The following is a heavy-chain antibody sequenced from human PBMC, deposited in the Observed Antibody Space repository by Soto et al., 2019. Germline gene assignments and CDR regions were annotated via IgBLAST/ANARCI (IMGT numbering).Heavy chain of an antibody. CDR2: ISYDGSNK. J-gene: IGHJ6*02. V-gene: IGHV3-30-3*01. D-gene: IGHD6-19*01. CDR1: GFIFSSYA. CDR3: ARRSDSYSSGWYSAGYYYGMDV. Sequence: GGSLRLSCAASGFIFSSYAMHWVRQAPGKGLEWVAVISYDGSNKYYADSVKGRFTISRDNSKNTLYLQMNSLRAEDTAVYYCARRSDSYSSGWYSAGYYYGMDVWGQGTTVTVSS.